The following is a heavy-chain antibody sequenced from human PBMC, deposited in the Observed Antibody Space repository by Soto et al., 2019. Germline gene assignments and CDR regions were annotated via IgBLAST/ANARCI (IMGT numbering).Heavy chain of an antibody. V-gene: IGHV1-69*06. Sequence: EASVKVSCKASGGTFSSYAISWVRQAPGQGLEWMGGIIPIFGTANYAQKFQGRVTITADKSTSTAYMELSSLRSEDTAVYYCASTPSSGYYSWYFDYWGQGTLVTVSS. CDR1: GGTFSSYA. CDR3: ASTPSSGYYSWYFDY. CDR2: IIPIFGTA. D-gene: IGHD3-22*01. J-gene: IGHJ4*02.